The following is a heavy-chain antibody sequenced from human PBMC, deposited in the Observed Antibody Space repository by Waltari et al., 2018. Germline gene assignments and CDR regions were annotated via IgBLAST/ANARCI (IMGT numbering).Heavy chain of an antibody. Sequence: QVQVVQSGAEVKKPGASVKVSCKASGFSFSNYYVHWVRQAPGQGLEWIGTINPSGDSTSYAQNVQGIVTMTKDTSTGTVYMDLSSLRSEDTAKYYCTRELINTGHFDSWGQGTLVTVSS. V-gene: IGHV1-46*01. D-gene: IGHD1-1*01. CDR2: INPSGDST. CDR3: TRELINTGHFDS. J-gene: IGHJ4*02. CDR1: GFSFSNYY.